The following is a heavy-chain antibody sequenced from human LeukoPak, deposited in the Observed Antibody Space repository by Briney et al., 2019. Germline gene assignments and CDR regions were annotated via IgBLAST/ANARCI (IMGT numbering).Heavy chain of an antibody. V-gene: IGHV5-51*01. CDR3: VRQPRVHTPDF. D-gene: IGHD1-1*01. CDR1: GYSFTSYW. Sequence: GESLKISCKGSGYSFTSYWIGWVRQMPGKGLEWMGIVSPSDSDTRYSPSFQGQVTISADKSITTAYLQWSSLKASDTATYYCVRQPRVHTPDFWGQGTLVTVSS. J-gene: IGHJ4*02. CDR2: VSPSDSDT.